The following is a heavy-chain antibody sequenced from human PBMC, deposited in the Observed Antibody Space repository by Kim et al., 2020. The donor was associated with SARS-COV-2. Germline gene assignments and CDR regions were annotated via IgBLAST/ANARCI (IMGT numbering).Heavy chain of an antibody. CDR2: INYSGNT. V-gene: IGHV4-39*01. Sequence: SETLSLTCTVCGDSISRSINYWGWIRQPPGKGLEWIGSINYSGNTYYNPSLKSRVTISVDTSKNQFSLKMRSVTAADTAVYYCARLVSENSAVEYWGQGT. CDR1: GDSISRSINY. J-gene: IGHJ4*02. CDR3: ARLVSENSAVEY.